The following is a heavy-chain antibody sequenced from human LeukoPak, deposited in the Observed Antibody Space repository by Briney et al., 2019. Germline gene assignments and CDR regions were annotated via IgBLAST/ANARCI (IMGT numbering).Heavy chain of an antibody. CDR1: VYSFSRYA. CDR3: AKDLYYDFWSGTID. V-gene: IGHV3-23*01. CDR2: ISGSGGST. D-gene: IGHD3-3*01. Sequence: PGGSLRLSCAASVYSFSRYAMSWVRQAPGKGLEWVSAISGSGGSTYYADSVKGRFTISRDKSKNTLYLPNDKPEGDDTDVYYCAKDLYYDFWSGTIDWGQGTLVTVSS. J-gene: IGHJ4*02.